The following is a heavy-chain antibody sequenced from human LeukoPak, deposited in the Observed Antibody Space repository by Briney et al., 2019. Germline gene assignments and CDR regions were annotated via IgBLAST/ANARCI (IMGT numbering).Heavy chain of an antibody. J-gene: IGHJ5*02. CDR1: GFTFSDYY. CDR3: ARDLSVDYGSGSYYSWFDP. D-gene: IGHD3-10*01. CDR2: ISSSSSYT. Sequence: GGSLRLSCAASGFTFSDYYMSWIRQAPGKGLEWVSYISSSSSYTNYADSVKGRFTISRDNAKNSLYLQMNSLRAEDTAVYYCARDLSVDYGSGSYYSWFDPWGQGTLVTVSS. V-gene: IGHV3-11*06.